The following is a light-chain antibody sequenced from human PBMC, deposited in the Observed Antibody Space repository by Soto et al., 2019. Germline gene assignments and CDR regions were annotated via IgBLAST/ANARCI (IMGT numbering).Light chain of an antibody. CDR2: ANN. CDR1: SSNIGAGYD. V-gene: IGLV1-40*01. J-gene: IGLJ1*01. CDR3: QSYDSSLSGYV. Sequence: QSVLTQPPSVSVAPGQRVTISCTGSSSNIGAGYDVHWYQQLPGTAPKLLIYANNFRPSGVPDRFSGSKSGTSASLAITGLQAEDEADYYCQSYDSSLSGYVFGAGTKVTVL.